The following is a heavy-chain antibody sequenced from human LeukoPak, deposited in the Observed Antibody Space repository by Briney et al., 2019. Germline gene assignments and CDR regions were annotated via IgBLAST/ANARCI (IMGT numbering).Heavy chain of an antibody. CDR2: IYGGGDT. J-gene: IGHJ6*02. V-gene: IGHV3-53*01. Sequence: GGSLRLSCAASGFTVPDNYMNWVRQSSGKGLEWVSVIYGGGDTYYADSVKGRFTISRDNSKNTLYLQMNSLRAEDTAVYYCARANYGGNSGYYYYGMDVWGQGTTVTVSS. D-gene: IGHD4-23*01. CDR1: GFTVPDNY. CDR3: ARANYGGNSGYYYYGMDV.